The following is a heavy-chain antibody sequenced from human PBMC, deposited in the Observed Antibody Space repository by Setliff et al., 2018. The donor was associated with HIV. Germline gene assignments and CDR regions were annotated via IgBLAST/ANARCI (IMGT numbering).Heavy chain of an antibody. J-gene: IGHJ4*02. CDR1: GFTFSSYG. Sequence: LRLSCAASGFTFSSYGMHWVRQAPGKGLVWVSRIDSDGSDTDYADSVRGRFTISRDNAKNTLYLQMNSLRAEDAAVYYCATDLHWAFDYWGQGSLVTVSS. V-gene: IGHV3-74*01. D-gene: IGHD7-27*01. CDR3: ATDLHWAFDY. CDR2: IDSDGSDT.